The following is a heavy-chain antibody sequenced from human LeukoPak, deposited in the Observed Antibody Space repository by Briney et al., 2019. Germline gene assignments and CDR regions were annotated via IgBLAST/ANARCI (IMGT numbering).Heavy chain of an antibody. CDR2: IKPNSGGT. CDR3: AVVDTAMGTIDY. J-gene: IGHJ4*02. D-gene: IGHD5-18*01. CDR1: GYTFTGYY. V-gene: IGHV1-2*02. Sequence: ASVKVSCKASGYTFTGYYMHWVRQAPGQGLEWMGWIKPNSGGTNYAQKFQGRVTMTRDTSISTAYMELSRLRSDDTAVYYCAVVDTAMGTIDYWGQGTLVTVSS.